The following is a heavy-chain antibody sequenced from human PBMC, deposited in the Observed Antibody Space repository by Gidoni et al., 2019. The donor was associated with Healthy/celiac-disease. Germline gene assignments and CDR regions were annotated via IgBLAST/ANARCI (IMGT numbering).Heavy chain of an antibody. CDR2: INHSGDT. CDR3: ARGYCSSASGYLIPRAFDI. V-gene: IGHV4-34*01. CDR1: GGSFSCYY. J-gene: IGHJ3*02. D-gene: IGHD2-2*01. Sequence: QVPLQQLGAALLRPSETLSLTCAVFGGSFSCYYWSWLRQPPGKGLEWIGEINHSGDTNYNPSIKSRVIISVEKSKNQFSRKLSSVTAADTAVYDCARGYCSSASGYLIPRAFDIWGQGKMVTVSS.